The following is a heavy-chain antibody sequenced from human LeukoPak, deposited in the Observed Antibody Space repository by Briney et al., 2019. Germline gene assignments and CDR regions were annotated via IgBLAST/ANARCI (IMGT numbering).Heavy chain of an antibody. J-gene: IGHJ4*02. CDR3: AVGTTIAAGGSDYFDY. CDR1: GFTFSTYA. Sequence: GGSLRLSCAASGFTFSTYAVTWVRQAPGKGLEWVSTISGSGDSTYYADSVKGRFTISRDNSKNTLYLQMNSLGAEDTAIYYCAVGTTIAAGGSDYFDYWGQGTLVTVSS. V-gene: IGHV3-23*01. D-gene: IGHD6-13*01. CDR2: ISGSGDST.